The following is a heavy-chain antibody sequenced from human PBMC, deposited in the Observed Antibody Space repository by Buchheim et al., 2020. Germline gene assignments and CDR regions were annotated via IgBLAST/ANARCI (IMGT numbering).Heavy chain of an antibody. Sequence: QVQLQESGPGLVKPSETLSLTCTVSGGSISSYYWSWIRQPPGKGLEWIGYIYYSGSTNYNPSLKSRVTISVDTSKHPFSLKLSSVTAADTAVYYCARVAYYDILTGYRRRWFDPWGQGTL. CDR3: ARVAYYDILTGYRRRWFDP. V-gene: IGHV4-59*01. J-gene: IGHJ5*02. CDR1: GGSISSYY. CDR2: IYYSGST. D-gene: IGHD3-9*01.